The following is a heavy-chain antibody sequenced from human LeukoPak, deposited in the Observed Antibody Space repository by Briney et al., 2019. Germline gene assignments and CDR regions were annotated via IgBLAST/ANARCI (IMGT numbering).Heavy chain of an antibody. J-gene: IGHJ6*03. CDR2: INPSGGST. CDR1: GYTFTSYY. D-gene: IGHD6-13*01. V-gene: IGHV1-46*01. CDR3: ARERGVIAAAGTSYRYYYYMDV. Sequence: ASVKVSCKASGYTFTSYYMHWVRQAPGQGLEWMGIINPSGGSTSYAQKFQGRVTMTRDMSTSTVYMELSSLRSEDTAVYYCARERGVIAAAGTSYRYYYYMDVWGKGTTVTVSS.